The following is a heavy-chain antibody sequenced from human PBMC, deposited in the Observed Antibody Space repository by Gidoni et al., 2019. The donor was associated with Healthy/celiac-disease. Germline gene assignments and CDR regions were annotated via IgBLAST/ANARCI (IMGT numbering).Heavy chain of an antibody. Sequence: QVQLVQSGAEVKKPGASVKVSCKASGYTSTGYYMHWVRQAPGQGLEWMGWINPNSGGTNYAQKFQGRVTMTRDTSISTAYMELSRLRSDDTAVYYCARQVRLDNYYYYGMDVWGQGTTVTVSS. V-gene: IGHV1-2*02. D-gene: IGHD2-2*03. CDR1: GYTSTGYY. CDR3: ARQVRLDNYYYYGMDV. CDR2: INPNSGGT. J-gene: IGHJ6*02.